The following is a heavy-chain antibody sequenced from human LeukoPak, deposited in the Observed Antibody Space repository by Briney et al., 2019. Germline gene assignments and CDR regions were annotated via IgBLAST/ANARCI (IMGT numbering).Heavy chain of an antibody. CDR2: TSRSRSFI. CDR3: ARYNPPDTYHMDV. D-gene: IGHD1-14*01. Sequence: GGSLRLSCVASGFTLSSDSMNWVRQAQGRGLGWVSSTSRSRSFIYYRDSVKGRLTLPRENAKNSIYLQVTRLITTDPSVSECARYNPPDTYHMDVWGKGTKVTVSS. J-gene: IGHJ6*03. V-gene: IGHV3-21*01. CDR1: GFTLSSDS.